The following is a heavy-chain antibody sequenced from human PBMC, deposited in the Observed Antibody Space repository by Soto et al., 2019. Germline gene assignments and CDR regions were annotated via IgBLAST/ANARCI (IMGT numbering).Heavy chain of an antibody. V-gene: IGHV1-46*01. Sequence: QVQLVQSGAEVKKPGASVKVSCKASGYTFTNYYMHWVRQAPGQGHEWMGIFNPSGTSTTYAQKFQGRVTMTMDTSASTVYMELNSLRSDDTAVYYCARALPRSSGYSYGALDYWGQGTLVTVSS. D-gene: IGHD5-18*01. CDR1: GYTFTNYY. CDR2: FNPSGTST. CDR3: ARALPRSSGYSYGALDY. J-gene: IGHJ4*02.